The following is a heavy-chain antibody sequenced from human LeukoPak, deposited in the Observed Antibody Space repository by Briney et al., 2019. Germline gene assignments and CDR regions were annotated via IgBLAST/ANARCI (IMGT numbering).Heavy chain of an antibody. CDR2: TPEDEHGT. J-gene: IGHJ4*02. CDR1: GFTFSTYW. V-gene: IGHV3-7*01. D-gene: IGHD6-6*01. Sequence: GGSLRLSCAPSGFTFSTYWMTWVRRAPGKGLEWVASTPEDEHGTFYVDSVQGRFTVSRDNAKNSLHLQMSSLRVEDTAVYFCACLDTRSARPGEPSTYWGQGTLVTVSS. CDR3: ACLDTRSARPGEPSTY.